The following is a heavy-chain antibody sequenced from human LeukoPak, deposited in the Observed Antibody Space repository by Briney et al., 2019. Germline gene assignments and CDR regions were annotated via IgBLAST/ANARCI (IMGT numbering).Heavy chain of an antibody. CDR2: IYSGGST. J-gene: IGHJ6*02. CDR3: ARGNYYGMDV. Sequence: PGGSLSFSCAASGFTASSTYMSWVRQAPGKGLEWVSVIYSGGSTYYADSVKGRFTISRDNSKNTLYLQMNSLRAEDTAVYYCARGNYYGMDVWGQGTTVTVSS. V-gene: IGHV3-66*01. CDR1: GFTASSTY.